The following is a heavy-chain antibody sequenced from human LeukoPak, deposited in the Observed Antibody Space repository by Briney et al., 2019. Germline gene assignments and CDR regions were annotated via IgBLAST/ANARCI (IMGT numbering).Heavy chain of an antibody. V-gene: IGHV1-18*01. CDR2: ISAYNGNT. CDR1: GYTFTSYG. Sequence: ASVKVSCKASGYTFTSYGISWARQAPGQGLEWMGWISAYNGNTNYAQKLQGRVTMTTDTSTSTAYMELRSLRSDDTAVYYCARERDDYVWGSYREDYFDYWGQGTLVTVSS. D-gene: IGHD3-16*02. CDR3: ARERDDYVWGSYREDYFDY. J-gene: IGHJ4*02.